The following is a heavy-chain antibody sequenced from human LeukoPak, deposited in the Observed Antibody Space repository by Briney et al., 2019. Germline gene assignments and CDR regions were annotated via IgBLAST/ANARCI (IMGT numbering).Heavy chain of an antibody. J-gene: IGHJ4*02. CDR2: ISAYNGNT. Sequence: ASVTLSFTSSGYTFTIYGISWVRQAPGQGLEWMGWISAYNGNTNYSQKLQGRVTMTTDTSTSTAYMELRSLRSDDTAVYYCARVEYDDSSGQKGGFDYWGQGTLVTASS. D-gene: IGHD3-22*01. CDR1: GYTFTIYG. CDR3: ARVEYDDSSGQKGGFDY. V-gene: IGHV1-18*01.